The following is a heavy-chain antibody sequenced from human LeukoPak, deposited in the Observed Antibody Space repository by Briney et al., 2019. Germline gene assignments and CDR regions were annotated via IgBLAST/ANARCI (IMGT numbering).Heavy chain of an antibody. V-gene: IGHV3-30*03. CDR2: ISSDGSSK. Sequence: PGGSLRLSCAASGFTFSSNAMHWVRQAPGKGLEWVASISSDGSSKYYADSVKGRFTISRDNSKNTLYLQMNSLRAEDTAVYYCARRNTPDYWGQGTLVTVSS. J-gene: IGHJ4*02. D-gene: IGHD1-14*01. CDR1: GFTFSSNA. CDR3: ARRNTPDY.